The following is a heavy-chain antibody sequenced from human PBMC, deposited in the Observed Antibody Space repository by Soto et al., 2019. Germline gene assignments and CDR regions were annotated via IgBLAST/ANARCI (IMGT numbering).Heavy chain of an antibody. CDR3: ARGGSGWTRGGWLGP. V-gene: IGHV3-11*01. Sequence: QVQLVQSGGGLVKPGGSLTLSCAASGFSFSDYYMIWVRQAPGKGLEWLSYISDSGNTIYYADSVRARFTIFRDNAANSVYLQTTGLSDGDTAFYYCARGGSGWTRGGWLGPWGQGSLVTVSS. D-gene: IGHD6-25*01. CDR2: ISDSGNTI. CDR1: GFSFSDYY. J-gene: IGHJ5*02.